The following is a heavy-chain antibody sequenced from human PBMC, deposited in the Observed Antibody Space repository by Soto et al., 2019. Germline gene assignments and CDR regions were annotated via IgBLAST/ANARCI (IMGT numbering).Heavy chain of an antibody. CDR1: GGSISSGGYY. CDR2: IYYSGST. Sequence: QVQLQESGPGLVKPSQTLSLTCTVSGGSISSGGYYWSWIRQHPGKGLEWIGYIYYSGSTYYNPSLKSRVXXXXXXXXXXXXXXXXXXXXXXXXXXXXXXXXXPSXYF. V-gene: IGHV4-31*03. J-gene: IGHJ4*01. CDR3: XXXXXXPSXYF.